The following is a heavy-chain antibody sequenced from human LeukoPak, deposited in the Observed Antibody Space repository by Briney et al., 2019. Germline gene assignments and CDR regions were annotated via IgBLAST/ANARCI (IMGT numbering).Heavy chain of an antibody. Sequence: GGSLRLSCALSGITFSNHGMNWVRQAPGKGLERVSGISGSGDVKWYADSVKGRFIISRDNSKNTLYLHMNSLRAEDTAIYYCATYRQVLLPFESWGQGTLVTVSS. CDR3: ATYRQVLLPFES. CDR2: ISGSGDVK. D-gene: IGHD5-18*01. CDR1: GITFSNHG. V-gene: IGHV3-23*01. J-gene: IGHJ4*02.